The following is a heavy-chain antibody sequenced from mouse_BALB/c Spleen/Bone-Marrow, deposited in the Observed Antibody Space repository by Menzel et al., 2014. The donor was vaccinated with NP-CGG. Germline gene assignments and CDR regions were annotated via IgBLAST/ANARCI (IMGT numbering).Heavy chain of an antibody. J-gene: IGHJ3*01. D-gene: IGHD2-10*02. CDR2: SRNKAKYYTT. V-gene: IGHV7-1*02. CDR3: ARDVGYGNYFVY. Sequence: DVMLVESGGGLVQPGDSLRLSCATSGFTFSDFYMEWVRQPPGKRLEWIATSRNKAKYYTTEYSASVKGRFIVSRDTSQSVLYLQMNALRAEDTVIYYCARDVGYGNYFVYWGQGTLVTVSA. CDR1: GFTFSDFY.